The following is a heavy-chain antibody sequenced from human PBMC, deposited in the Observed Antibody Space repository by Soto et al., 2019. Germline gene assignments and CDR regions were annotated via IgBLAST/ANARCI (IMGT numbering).Heavy chain of an antibody. Sequence: ASVKVSCKVSGYTLTELSIHWVRQAPGKGLEWRGGFDPEDGETIYAQKFQGRVTMSEDTSTDPAYMELSSLRTEDTAVYYFATSRDSGSYLGYYYYGMDVWGQGTTVTVSS. J-gene: IGHJ6*02. CDR2: FDPEDGET. D-gene: IGHD1-26*01. CDR1: GYTLTELS. V-gene: IGHV1-24*01. CDR3: ATSRDSGSYLGYYYYGMDV.